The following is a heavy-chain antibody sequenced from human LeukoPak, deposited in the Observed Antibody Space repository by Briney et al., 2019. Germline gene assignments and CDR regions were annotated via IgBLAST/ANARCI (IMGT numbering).Heavy chain of an antibody. CDR2: IYHSGST. CDR1: GGSISSSNW. Sequence: SGTLSLTCAVSGGSISSSNWWSWVRQPPGKGLEWIGEIYHSGSTNYNPSLKSRVTISVDKSKNQFSLKLSSVTAADTAVYYCARDPRAYYYGSGDSPPYYYYGMDVWGKGTTVTVSS. CDR3: ARDPRAYYYGSGDSPPYYYYGMDV. J-gene: IGHJ6*04. D-gene: IGHD3-10*01. V-gene: IGHV4-4*02.